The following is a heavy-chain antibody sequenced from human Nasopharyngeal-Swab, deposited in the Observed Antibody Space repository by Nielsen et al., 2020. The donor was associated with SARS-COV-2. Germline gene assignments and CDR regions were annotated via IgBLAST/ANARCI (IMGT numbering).Heavy chain of an antibody. D-gene: IGHD6-19*01. CDR3: TTGSSGWYHYYYGMDV. Sequence: GESLKISCAASGFTFNNAWMSWVRQAPGKGLEWVGRIKSKTDGGTTDYAAPVKGRFTISRDDSKNTLYLQMNSLKTEDTAVYYCTTGSSGWYHYYYGMDVWGQGTTVTVSS. J-gene: IGHJ6*02. V-gene: IGHV3-15*01. CDR1: GFTFNNAW. CDR2: IKSKTDGGTT.